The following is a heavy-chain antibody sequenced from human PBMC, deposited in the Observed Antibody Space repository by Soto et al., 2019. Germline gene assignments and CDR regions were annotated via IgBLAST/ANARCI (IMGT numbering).Heavy chain of an antibody. CDR2: IYPGDSDT. Sequence: GESLKIAGQGSGFSFSIYCIGWVLQMPWKGLGWMGIIYPGDSDTRYSPSFQGQVTISVDKSVSTAYLQWSSLKASDTAMYYCARRGAYHYDSSGYSAGFWGQGTLVTVSS. D-gene: IGHD3-22*01. CDR1: GFSFSIYC. V-gene: IGHV5-51*01. CDR3: ARRGAYHYDSSGYSAGF. J-gene: IGHJ4*02.